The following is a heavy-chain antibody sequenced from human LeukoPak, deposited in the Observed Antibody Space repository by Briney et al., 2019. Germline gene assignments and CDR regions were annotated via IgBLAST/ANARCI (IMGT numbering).Heavy chain of an antibody. CDR2: IYPGASDT. V-gene: IGHV5-51*01. Sequence: PGESLKISCKGSGYSFTSYCIGWARQMPGKGLEWMGIIYPGASDTRYSPSFQGQVTISADKSISTAYLQWSSLRASGTAMYYCARHGLRFLEWLFFDPWGQGTLVTVSS. CDR3: ARHGLRFLEWLFFDP. D-gene: IGHD3-3*01. CDR1: GYSFTSYC. J-gene: IGHJ5*02.